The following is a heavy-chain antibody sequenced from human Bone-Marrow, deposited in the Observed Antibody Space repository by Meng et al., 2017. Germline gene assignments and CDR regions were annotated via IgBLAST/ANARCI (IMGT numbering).Heavy chain of an antibody. CDR3: TWDDKAVSDY. CDR1: GFQFSNSW. V-gene: IGHV3-15*01. CDR2: IRSNGDGGTA. Sequence: VLEAGGGLVQAGGSLRLSCAASGFQFSNSWMSWVRQAPGKGLEWVGRIRSNGDGGTAEYAAPVTGRFTISRDDSKSTLYLQLSGLTTDDTGVYYCTWDDKAVSDYWGQGTLVTVSS. D-gene: IGHD3-9*01. J-gene: IGHJ4*02.